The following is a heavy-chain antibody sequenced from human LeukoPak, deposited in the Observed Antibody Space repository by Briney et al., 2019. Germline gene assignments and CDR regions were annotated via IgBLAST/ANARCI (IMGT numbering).Heavy chain of an antibody. V-gene: IGHV3-30-3*01. Sequence: PGRSLRLSCAASGFTLSTYAMHWVRQAPGKGLEWVAVISYDGTTKYHADSVKGRFTISRDNSKNTLYLQMNTLRAKDTAVYYCARVRIVGSTYDAFDIWGQGTMVTVSS. CDR1: GFTLSTYA. CDR2: ISYDGTTK. D-gene: IGHD1-26*01. CDR3: ARVRIVGSTYDAFDI. J-gene: IGHJ3*02.